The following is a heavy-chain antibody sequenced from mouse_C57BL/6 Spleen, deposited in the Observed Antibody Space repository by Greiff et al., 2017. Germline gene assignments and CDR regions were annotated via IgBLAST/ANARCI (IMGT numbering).Heavy chain of an antibody. CDR3: ARHRLRDYAMDY. CDR2: IWSDGST. V-gene: IGHV2-6-1*01. J-gene: IGHJ4*01. CDR1: GFSLTSYG. Sequence: QVQLKQSGPGLVAPSQSLSITCTVSGFSLTSYGVHWVRQPPGKGLEWLVVIWSDGSTTYNSALKSRLSISKDNSKSQVFLKMNSLQTDDTAMYYCARHRLRDYAMDYWGQGTSVTVSS. D-gene: IGHD1-2*01.